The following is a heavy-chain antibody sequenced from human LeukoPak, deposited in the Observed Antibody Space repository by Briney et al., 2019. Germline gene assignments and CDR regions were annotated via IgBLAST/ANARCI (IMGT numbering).Heavy chain of an antibody. D-gene: IGHD2-15*01. V-gene: IGHV4-39*01. CDR3: ASSMCAGGSCYHGAFDY. J-gene: IGHJ4*02. CDR1: GGSINNSSYY. Sequence: ASETLSLTCTVSGGSINNSSYYWGWIRQPPGKGLEWIGSIYHTGGTYDSLSLKSRVTMSIDTSKNQFSLKLSSVTAADTAVYYCASSMCAGGSCYHGAFDYWGQGTLVTVSS. CDR2: IYHTGGT.